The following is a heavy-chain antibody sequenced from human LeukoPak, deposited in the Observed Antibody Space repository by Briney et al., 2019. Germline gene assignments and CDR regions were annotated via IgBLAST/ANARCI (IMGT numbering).Heavy chain of an antibody. Sequence: GGSLRLSCAASGFIFGNYAMSWVRQAPGKGLERVSAISGRGYSTYHADSVKGRFTISRDNSKDTLYLQMDSLRVEDTAVYYCAKRSKDYYGSGTYDYWGQGTLVTVSS. V-gene: IGHV3-23*01. CDR3: AKRSKDYYGSGTYDY. D-gene: IGHD3-10*01. J-gene: IGHJ4*02. CDR2: ISGRGYST. CDR1: GFIFGNYA.